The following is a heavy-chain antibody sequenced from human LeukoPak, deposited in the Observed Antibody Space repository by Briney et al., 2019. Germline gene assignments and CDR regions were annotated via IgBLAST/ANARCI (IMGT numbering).Heavy chain of an antibody. CDR2: INHSGST. CDR3: ARVCHREMVRGSYYFDY. J-gene: IGHJ4*02. Sequence: SETLSLTCAVYGGSFSGYYWSWIRQPPGKGLEWIGEINHSGSTNYNPSLKSRVTISVDWSKNQFSLKLSSVTAADTAVYYCARVCHREMVRGSYYFDYWGQGTLVTVSS. D-gene: IGHD3-10*01. CDR1: GGSFSGYY. V-gene: IGHV4-34*01.